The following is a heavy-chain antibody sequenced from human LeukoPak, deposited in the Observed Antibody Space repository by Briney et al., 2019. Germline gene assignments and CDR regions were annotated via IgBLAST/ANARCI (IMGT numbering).Heavy chain of an antibody. J-gene: IGHJ4*02. CDR3: ARAYQRLGELSLPNY. CDR2: IHPSTGNP. Sequence: ASVKVSCKASGYTFTGYYMHWVRQAPGQGLEWMGWIHPSTGNPTYAQGFTGRFVFSLDTSVSTTYLQISSLKAEDTAVYYCARAYQRLGELSLPNYWGQGTLVTVSS. V-gene: IGHV7-4-1*02. D-gene: IGHD3-16*02. CDR1: GYTFTGYY.